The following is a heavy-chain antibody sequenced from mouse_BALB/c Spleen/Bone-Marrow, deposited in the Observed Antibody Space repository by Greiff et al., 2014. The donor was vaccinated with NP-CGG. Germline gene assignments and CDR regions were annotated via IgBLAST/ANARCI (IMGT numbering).Heavy chain of an antibody. CDR2: FDPFNGGT. CDR3: ARSYDGYPYAMNY. D-gene: IGHD2-3*01. J-gene: IGHJ4*01. V-gene: IGHV1S135*01. Sequence: EVKLQESGPELMKPGALVKISCKASGYLFTSYYMHWVKQSHGESLEWIGYFDPFNGGTSYNQKFKGKATLTVDKSSSTAYMHLSSLTSEDSAVYFCARSYDGYPYAMNYWGQGTSVTVSS. CDR1: GYLFTSYY.